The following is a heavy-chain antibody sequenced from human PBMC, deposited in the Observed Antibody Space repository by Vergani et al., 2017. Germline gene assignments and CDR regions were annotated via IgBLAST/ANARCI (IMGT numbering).Heavy chain of an antibody. CDR2: IYWDDDK. CDR3: AQGSGYSYGSSYMDV. D-gene: IGHD5-18*01. V-gene: IGHV2-5*02. J-gene: IGHJ6*03. CDR1: GFSLSTRGVG. Sequence: QITLKESGPTLVKPTQTLTLTCTFSGFSLSTRGVGVGWIRQPPGKALEWLALIYWDDDKRYSPSLKSRLTITKDTSKNQVVLTMTNMDPVDTATYYCAQGSGYSYGSSYMDVWGKGTTVTVSS.